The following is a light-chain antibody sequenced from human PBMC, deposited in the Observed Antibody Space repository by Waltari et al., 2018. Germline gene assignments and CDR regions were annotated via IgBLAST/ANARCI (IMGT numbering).Light chain of an antibody. Sequence: QSALTQPASVSGSPGQSVTNSCAGTSNDVGAYDYVSWYQQLPVKAPKLIISDVSKRPSGVSNRFSGSKSGYTASLTISGLQAEDEAEYYCSSYTSSHTLVFGGGTKLTVL. CDR2: DVS. CDR3: SSYTSSHTLV. V-gene: IGLV2-14*03. J-gene: IGLJ2*01. CDR1: SNDVGAYDY.